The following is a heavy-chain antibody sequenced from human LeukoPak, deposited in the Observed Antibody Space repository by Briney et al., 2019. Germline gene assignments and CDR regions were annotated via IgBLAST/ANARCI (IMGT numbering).Heavy chain of an antibody. V-gene: IGHV4-4*02. CDR2: VNLQGST. Sequence: SETLSLTCGVSGGSITNTNYWTWVRQPPGKGLEWIGEVNLQGSTNYNPSLMGRVAISVDTSENHISLQLTSVTAADTAVYYCAREDYYDSSGYLDYWGQGTLVTVSS. CDR3: AREDYYDSSGYLDY. J-gene: IGHJ4*02. D-gene: IGHD3-22*01. CDR1: GGSITNTNY.